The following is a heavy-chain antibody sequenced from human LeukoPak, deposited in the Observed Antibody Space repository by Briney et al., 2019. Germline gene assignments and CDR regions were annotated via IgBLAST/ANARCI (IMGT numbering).Heavy chain of an antibody. V-gene: IGHV3-7*01. CDR2: IKQDGSEK. J-gene: IGHJ4*02. CDR1: GFIFSNYE. D-gene: IGHD5-24*01. CDR3: ARDGYKGSY. Sequence: PGGSLRLSCAASGFIFSNYEMNWVRQAPGKGLEWVANIKQDGSEKYYVDSVKGRFTISRDNAKNSLYLQMNSLRAEDTAVYYCARDGYKGSYWGQGTLVTVSS.